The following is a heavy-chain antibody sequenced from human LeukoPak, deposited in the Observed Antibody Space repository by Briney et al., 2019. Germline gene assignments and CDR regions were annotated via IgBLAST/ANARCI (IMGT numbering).Heavy chain of an antibody. J-gene: IGHJ6*02. CDR1: GFSFSNYA. CDR3: ARDSDYGDYPTSVYYYGMDV. V-gene: IGHV3-23*01. D-gene: IGHD4-17*01. Sequence: GGSLRLSCAASGFSFSNYAMSWVRQAPGKGLEWVSGISGSGGSTYYADSVKGRFTISRDNAKNSLYLQMNSLRAEDTAVYYCARDSDYGDYPTSVYYYGMDVWGQGTTVTVSS. CDR2: ISGSGGST.